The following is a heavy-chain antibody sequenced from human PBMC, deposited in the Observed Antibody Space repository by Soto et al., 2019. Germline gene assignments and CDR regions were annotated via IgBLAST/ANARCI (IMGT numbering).Heavy chain of an antibody. V-gene: IGHV1-46*01. CDR3: ARSSGGNYGIIIEGSNWSAP. J-gene: IGHJ5*02. D-gene: IGHD3-16*01. Sequence: ASLKVSCKAPGDTFTSYYFHWVRQAPGQGLEWMGVINPHGGSTAYAQRFQGRVTMTRDTPTSTVYMQLTSLRSEDTAVYYCARSSGGNYGIIIEGSNWSAPWGQGTLVTVSS. CDR2: INPHGGST. CDR1: GDTFTSYY.